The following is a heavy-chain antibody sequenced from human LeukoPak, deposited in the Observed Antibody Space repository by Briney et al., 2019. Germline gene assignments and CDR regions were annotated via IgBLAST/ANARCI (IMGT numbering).Heavy chain of an antibody. CDR2: MNPNSGNT. J-gene: IGHJ4*02. V-gene: IGHV1-8*02. Sequence: GASVKASCKASGYSFTTFDINWVRQATGQGLEWMGWMNPNSGNTGYAQKFRGRVTITRDTSTSTAYMELSSLKSEDTAVYYCVRGTRDCSSASCYNYWGQGTLVTVSS. CDR1: GYSFTTFD. D-gene: IGHD2-2*02. CDR3: VRGTRDCSSASCYNY.